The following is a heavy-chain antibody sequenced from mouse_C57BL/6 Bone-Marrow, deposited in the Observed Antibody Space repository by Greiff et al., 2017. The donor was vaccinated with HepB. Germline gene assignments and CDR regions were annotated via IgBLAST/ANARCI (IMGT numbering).Heavy chain of an antibody. J-gene: IGHJ3*01. V-gene: IGHV1-52*01. Sequence: QVQLKQPGAELVRPGSSVKLSCKASGYTFTSYWMHWVKQRPIQGLEWIGNIDPSDSETHYNQKFKDKATLTVDKSSSTAYMQLSSLTSEDSAVYYCASGDYDTPAYWGQGTLVTVSA. D-gene: IGHD2-4*01. CDR3: ASGDYDTPAY. CDR1: GYTFTSYW. CDR2: IDPSDSET.